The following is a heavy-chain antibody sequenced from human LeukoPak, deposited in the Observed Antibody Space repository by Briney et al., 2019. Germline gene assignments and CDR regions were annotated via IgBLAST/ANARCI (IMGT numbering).Heavy chain of an antibody. D-gene: IGHD6-13*01. V-gene: IGHV4-39*07. CDR1: GGSISSSSYY. CDR2: IYYSGST. J-gene: IGHJ5*02. CDR3: ARAVPYSSSWYWFDP. Sequence: PSETLSLTCTVSGGSISSSSYYWGWIRQPPGKGLEWIGSIYYSGSTYYNPSLKSRVTISVDTSKNQFSLKLSSVTAADTAVYYCARAVPYSSSWYWFDPWGQGTLVIVSS.